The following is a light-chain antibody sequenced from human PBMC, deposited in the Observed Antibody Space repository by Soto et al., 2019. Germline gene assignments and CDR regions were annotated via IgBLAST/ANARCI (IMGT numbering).Light chain of an antibody. CDR1: QSVSSY. J-gene: IGKJ2*01. V-gene: IGKV3-11*01. Sequence: EIVLTQSPTTLTLSPRERATLSCRASQSVSSYLAWYQQTPGQAPSLLIYDAPNRATAIPAKFTSSGSGTDFPHAISSLNPEFLQVHYWQRRNYWPQPFGQGTKLEI. CDR3: QRRNYWPQP. CDR2: DAP.